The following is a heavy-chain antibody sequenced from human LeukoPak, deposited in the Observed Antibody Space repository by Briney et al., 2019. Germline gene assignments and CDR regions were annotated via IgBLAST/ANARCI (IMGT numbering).Heavy chain of an antibody. D-gene: IGHD3-10*01. CDR1: GFTFSNAW. CDR3: TTELWFGELLMDY. V-gene: IGHV3-15*01. Sequence: GGSLRLSCAASGFTFSNAWMSWVRQAPGKGLEWVGRIKSKTDGGTTDYAAPVKGRFTISRDDSKNTLYLQMNSLKTEDTAVYYCTTELWFGELLMDYWGQGTLVTVSP. J-gene: IGHJ4*02. CDR2: IKSKTDGGTT.